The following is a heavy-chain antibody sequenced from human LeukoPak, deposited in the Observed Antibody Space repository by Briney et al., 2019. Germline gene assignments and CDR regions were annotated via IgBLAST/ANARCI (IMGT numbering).Heavy chain of an antibody. J-gene: IGHJ4*02. Sequence: GGSLSLSCAASGFTFSSYAMSWVRQAPGKGLEWVSAISGSGGSTYYADSVKGRFTISRDNSKNTLYLQMHSLRAEDTAVYYCAKDQGQWLVLFDYWGQGTLVTVSS. V-gene: IGHV3-23*01. CDR1: GFTFSSYA. D-gene: IGHD6-19*01. CDR2: ISGSGGST. CDR3: AKDQGQWLVLFDY.